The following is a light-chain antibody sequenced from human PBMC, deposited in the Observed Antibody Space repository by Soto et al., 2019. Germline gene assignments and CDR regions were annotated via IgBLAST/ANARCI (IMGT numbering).Light chain of an antibody. J-gene: IGLJ1*01. CDR3: SSYTSINTLV. V-gene: IGLV2-14*01. Sequence: QSVLTQPACVSGSPGQSITISCTGTSSDVGGYNYVSWYQQHPGKAPKLMIYEVSNRPSGVSNRFSGSKSGNTASLTISGLQAEDEADYYCSSYTSINTLVFGTGTKVTVL. CDR2: EVS. CDR1: SSDVGGYNY.